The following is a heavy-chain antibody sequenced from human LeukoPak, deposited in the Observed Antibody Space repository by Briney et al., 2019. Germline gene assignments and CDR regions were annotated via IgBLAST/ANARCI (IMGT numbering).Heavy chain of an antibody. CDR1: GFTFTNAW. V-gene: IGHV3-15*01. D-gene: IGHD6-19*01. J-gene: IGHJ5*02. CDR2: IKSKTDGGTT. Sequence: PGGSLRLSCAASGFTFTNAWMSWVRQAPGKGLEWVGRIKSKTDGGTTDYPAPVKGRFTILRDDSKDTLFLQMNSLKIEDTAVYYCTTAAGPWGQGTLVTVSS. CDR3: TTAAGP.